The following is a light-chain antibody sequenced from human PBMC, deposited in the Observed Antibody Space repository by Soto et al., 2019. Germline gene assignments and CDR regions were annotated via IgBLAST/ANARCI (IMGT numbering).Light chain of an antibody. CDR1: QSVSISY. Sequence: EIVLTQSPGTLSLSPGERATLSCRASQSVSISYLDWYQQKPGQAPRLLIYGASSRATGIPDRFSGSGSGTDFTLTISRLEPEDFAVYYCQQYGSSPRTFGQGTKVEIK. J-gene: IGKJ1*01. CDR3: QQYGSSPRT. CDR2: GAS. V-gene: IGKV3-20*01.